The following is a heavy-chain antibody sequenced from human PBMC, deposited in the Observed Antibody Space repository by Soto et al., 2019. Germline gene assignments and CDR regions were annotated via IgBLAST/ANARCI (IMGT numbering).Heavy chain of an antibody. V-gene: IGHV4-39*01. D-gene: IGHD2-15*01. CDR2: IYYSGST. CDR3: ARHARCSGGSCYRGRPYYFDY. CDR1: GGSISSSSYY. J-gene: IGHJ4*02. Sequence: TSETLSLTCTVSGGSISSSSYYWGWIRQPPGKGLEWIGSIYYSGSTYYNPSLKSRVTISVDTSKNQFSLKLSSVTAADTAVYYCARHARCSGGSCYRGRPYYFDYWGQGTLVTVSS.